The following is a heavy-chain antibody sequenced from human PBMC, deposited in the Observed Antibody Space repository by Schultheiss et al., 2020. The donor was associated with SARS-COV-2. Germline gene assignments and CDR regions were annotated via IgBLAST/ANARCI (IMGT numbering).Heavy chain of an antibody. Sequence: GSLRLSCTVSGGSVSSGSYYWSWIRQPPGKGLEWIGRIYPNGATNYNPSLKSRVSMSVDTSRNQFSLKLRSVTAADTALYYCARGPHSASWYDPPWFDPWGQGTLVTVSS. CDR2: IYPNGAT. V-gene: IGHV4-61*01. J-gene: IGHJ5*02. CDR1: GGSVSSGSYY. D-gene: IGHD6-13*01. CDR3: ARGPHSASWYDPPWFDP.